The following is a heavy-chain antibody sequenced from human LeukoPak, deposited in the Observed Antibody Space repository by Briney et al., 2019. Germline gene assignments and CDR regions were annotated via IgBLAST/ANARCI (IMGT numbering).Heavy chain of an antibody. J-gene: IGHJ3*02. V-gene: IGHV1-18*01. CDR3: ARAGLWELPRYAFDI. Sequence: ASVKVSCKASGYTFTSYGINWVRQAPGQGLEWMGWISAYNGHTNYAQNLQGRVTMTTDTSTSTAYMELRSLRSDDTAVYYCARAGLWELPRYAFDIWGQGTTVTVSS. CDR2: ISAYNGHT. D-gene: IGHD1-26*01. CDR1: GYTFTSYG.